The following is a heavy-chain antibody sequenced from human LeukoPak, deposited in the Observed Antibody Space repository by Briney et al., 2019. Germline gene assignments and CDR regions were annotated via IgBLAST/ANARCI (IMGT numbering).Heavy chain of an antibody. D-gene: IGHD6-19*01. CDR2: IYYSGST. V-gene: IGHV4-59*01. CDR3: ASRSLGTVAFDY. Sequence: SETLSLTCTVSGGSISSYYWSWIRQPPGTGLEGIGYIYYSGSTNYNPSLKSRVTISVATSKNKFLLKLSSVTAADTAVYYCASRSLGTVAFDYWGQGTLVTVSS. J-gene: IGHJ4*02. CDR1: GGSISSYY.